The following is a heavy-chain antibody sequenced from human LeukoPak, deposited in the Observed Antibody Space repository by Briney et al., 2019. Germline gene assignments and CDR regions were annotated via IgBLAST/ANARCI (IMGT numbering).Heavy chain of an antibody. CDR1: GYTLTELS. CDR3: AREISGGHYYDSSGYYYIDAFDI. D-gene: IGHD3-22*01. CDR2: FDPEDGET. Sequence: GASVKVSYKVSGYTLTELSMHWVRQAPGKGLEWMGGFDPEDGETIYAQKFQGRVTMTRDTSISTAYMELSRLRSDDTAVYYCAREISGGHYYDSSGYYYIDAFDIWGQGTMVTVSS. J-gene: IGHJ3*02. V-gene: IGHV1-24*01.